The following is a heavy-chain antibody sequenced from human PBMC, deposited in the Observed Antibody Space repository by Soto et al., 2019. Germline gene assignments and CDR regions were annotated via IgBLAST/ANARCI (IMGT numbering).Heavy chain of an antibody. CDR2: INPSGGST. CDR1: GYTFTSYY. CDR3: ARGGQQLHGMDV. D-gene: IGHD6-13*01. J-gene: IGHJ6*02. Sequence: ASVKVSCKASGYTFTSYYMHWVRQAPGQGLEWMGVINPSGGSTNYAQKFQGRVTMTKDTSTSTVYMELNSLRAEDTAVYYCARGGQQLHGMDVWGQGTTVTVSS. V-gene: IGHV1-46*01.